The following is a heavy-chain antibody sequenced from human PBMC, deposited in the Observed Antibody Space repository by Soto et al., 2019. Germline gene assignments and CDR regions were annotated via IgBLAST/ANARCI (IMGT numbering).Heavy chain of an antibody. CDR3: AKLERVAIAVAGSVDY. V-gene: IGHV3-30*18. Sequence: SLRLSCLASVFTFSSYGMDWVRQAPGKGLEWVAVISYDGSNKYYADSVKGRFTISRDNSKNTLYLQMNSLRAEDTAVYYCAKLERVAIAVAGSVDYWGQGTLVTVSS. CDR1: VFTFSSYG. CDR2: ISYDGSNK. D-gene: IGHD6-19*01. J-gene: IGHJ4*02.